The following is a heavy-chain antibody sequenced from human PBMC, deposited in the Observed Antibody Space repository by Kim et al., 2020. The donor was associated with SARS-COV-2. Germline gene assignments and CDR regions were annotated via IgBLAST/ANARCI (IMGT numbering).Heavy chain of an antibody. CDR3: ARDGRRGLLWFGETAASYYGMDV. Sequence: GGSLRLSCAASGFTFSSYWMSWVRQAPGKGLEWVANIKQDGSEKYYVDSVKGRFTISRDNAKNSLYLQMNSLRADDTAVYYCARDGRRGLLWFGETAASYYGMDVWGQGTTVTVSS. V-gene: IGHV3-7*01. CDR1: GFTFSSYW. J-gene: IGHJ6*02. D-gene: IGHD3-10*01. CDR2: IKQDGSEK.